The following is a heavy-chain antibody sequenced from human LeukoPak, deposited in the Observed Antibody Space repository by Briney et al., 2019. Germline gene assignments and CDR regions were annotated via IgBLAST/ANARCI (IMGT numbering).Heavy chain of an antibody. CDR1: GFTFSSYS. CDR2: ISSSSSTI. CDR3: AKGPFSYYDSSGYNYFDY. Sequence: GGSLRLSCAASGFTFSSYSMNWVRQAPGKGLEWVSYISSSSSTIYYADSVKGRFTISRDNSRNTLDLLMNSLRVEDTAVYFCAKGPFSYYDSSGYNYFDYWGQGTQVTVSS. J-gene: IGHJ4*02. V-gene: IGHV3-48*01. D-gene: IGHD3-22*01.